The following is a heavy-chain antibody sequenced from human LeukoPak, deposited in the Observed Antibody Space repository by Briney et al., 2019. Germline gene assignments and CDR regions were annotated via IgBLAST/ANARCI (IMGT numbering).Heavy chain of an antibody. Sequence: SETLSLTCTVSGGSISSSSYYRGWIRQPPGKGLEWIGSIYYSGSTYYNPSLKSRVTISVDTSKNRFSLKLSSVTAADTAVYYCASHRFLEWLWFDYWGQGTLVTVSS. CDR3: ASHRFLEWLWFDY. V-gene: IGHV4-39*01. CDR2: IYYSGST. J-gene: IGHJ4*02. CDR1: GGSISSSSYY. D-gene: IGHD3-3*01.